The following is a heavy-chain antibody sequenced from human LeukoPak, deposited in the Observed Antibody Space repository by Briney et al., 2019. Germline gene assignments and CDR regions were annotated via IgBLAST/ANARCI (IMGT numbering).Heavy chain of an antibody. CDR2: IDTDGSIT. CDR1: GYTFSSYW. V-gene: IGHV3-74*01. D-gene: IGHD3-16*01. CDR3: ARDWGPTYRYAFDI. J-gene: IGHJ3*02. Sequence: GGSLRLSCAASGYTFSSYWMHWVRQAPGKGLVWVSRIDTDGSITSYADSVKGRFTISRDNAKNTLYLQMNSLRAEDTAVYYCARDWGPTYRYAFDIWGQGTLVTVSS.